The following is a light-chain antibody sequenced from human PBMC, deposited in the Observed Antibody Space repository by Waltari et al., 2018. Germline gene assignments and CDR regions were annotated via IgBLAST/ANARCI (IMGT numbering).Light chain of an antibody. CDR3: QLWDIGSDHKV. CDR1: NIGGKS. V-gene: IGLV3-21*03. Sequence: SYVLTQPPSVSVAPGKTATIPCGGDNIGGKSVHWYQQKPGQAPVLVVYNDNDRPSGIPERFSGSNSGNTATLTISRVEVGDEADYYGQLWDIGSDHKVFGSGTKVIVL. CDR2: NDN. J-gene: IGLJ1*01.